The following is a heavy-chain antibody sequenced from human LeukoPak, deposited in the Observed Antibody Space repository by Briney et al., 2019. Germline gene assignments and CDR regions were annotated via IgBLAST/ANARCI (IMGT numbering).Heavy chain of an antibody. CDR3: ARDYR. Sequence: GGSLRLSCAASTFTFSTDWMSWVRQAPGKGPEWVANIKPDGSEKYYVDSVRGRFTISRDNGKNSLYLQMNSLRAEDTAVYYCARDYRWGQGIVVTVSS. D-gene: IGHD3-16*02. V-gene: IGHV3-7*05. J-gene: IGHJ1*01. CDR1: TFTFSTDW. CDR2: IKPDGSEK.